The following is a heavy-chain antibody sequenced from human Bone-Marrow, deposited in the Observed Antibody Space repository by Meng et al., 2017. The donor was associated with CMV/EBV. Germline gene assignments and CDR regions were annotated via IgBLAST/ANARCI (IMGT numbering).Heavy chain of an antibody. V-gene: IGHV3-30*04. CDR1: GFTFSSYA. CDR3: AKAGWLAPREYGMDV. CDR2: ISYDGSNK. J-gene: IGHJ6*02. D-gene: IGHD3-22*01. Sequence: GESLKISCAASGFTFSSYAMHWVRQAPGKGLEWVAVISYDGSNKYYADSVKGRFTISRDNSKNTLYLQMNSLRAEDTAVYYCAKAGWLAPREYGMDVWGQGTTVTVSS.